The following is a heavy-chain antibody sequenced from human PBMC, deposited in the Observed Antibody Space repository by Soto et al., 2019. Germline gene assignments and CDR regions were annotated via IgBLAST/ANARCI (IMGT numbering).Heavy chain of an antibody. J-gene: IGHJ4*02. V-gene: IGHV3-64D*06. CDR3: VKSRGVNNFEFFD. CDR1: GFTFSRYT. Sequence: LRLFCSASGFTFSRYTMHWVRQAPGKGLEYVLGIRGNGDSPFYADSVKGRFSISRDNSKNAFYLLMSSLSADDTAVYYCVKSRGVNNFEFFDWGQGALVTVSS. CDR2: IRGNGDSP. D-gene: IGHD1-20*01.